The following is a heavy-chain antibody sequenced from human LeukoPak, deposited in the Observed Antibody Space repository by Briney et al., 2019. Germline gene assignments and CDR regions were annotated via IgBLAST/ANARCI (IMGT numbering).Heavy chain of an antibody. J-gene: IGHJ3*02. D-gene: IGHD1-1*01. CDR1: GGTFSSYA. CDR2: IIPIFGTA. V-gene: IGHV1-69*13. Sequence: SVKVSCKASGGTFSSYAISWVRQAPGQGLEWMGGIIPIFGTANYAQKFQGRVTITADESTTTVYMETTSLTSEDTAMYYCARDPGSAVGAIVVQHATDAFDIWGQGTMVTVSS. CDR3: ARDPGSAVGAIVVQHATDAFDI.